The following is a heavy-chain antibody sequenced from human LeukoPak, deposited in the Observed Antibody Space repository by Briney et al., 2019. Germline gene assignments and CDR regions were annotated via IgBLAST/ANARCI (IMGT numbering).Heavy chain of an antibody. V-gene: IGHV3-30-3*01. CDR3: ARDGPFRRYYYYMDV. Sequence: QPGRSLRLSCAASGFTFSSYAMHWVRQAPGKGLEWVAVISYDGNNKFYADSVKGRFTISRDDSKNTLYLQMDSLRREDTAVYYCARDGPFRRYYYYMDVWGKGTTVTVSS. J-gene: IGHJ6*03. CDR1: GFTFSSYA. D-gene: IGHD2/OR15-2a*01. CDR2: ISYDGNNK.